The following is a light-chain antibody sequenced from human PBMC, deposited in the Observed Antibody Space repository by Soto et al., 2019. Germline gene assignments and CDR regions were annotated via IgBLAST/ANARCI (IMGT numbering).Light chain of an antibody. CDR1: SGHRIYA. CDR3: QTWGTGIHVV. J-gene: IGLJ2*01. CDR2: LNSDGSH. Sequence: QLVLTQSPSASASLGASVKLTCTLSSGHRIYAIAWHQQQPEKGPRFLMKLNSDGSHRKGDGIPDRFSGSSSGAERYLTISSLQSEDEADYYCQTWGTGIHVVFGGGTKLTVL. V-gene: IGLV4-69*01.